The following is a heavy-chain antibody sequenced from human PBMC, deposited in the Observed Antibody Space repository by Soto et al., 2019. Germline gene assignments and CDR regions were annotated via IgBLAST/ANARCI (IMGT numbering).Heavy chain of an antibody. CDR3: ARGIVVVPAADDAFDI. Sequence: SETLSLTCAADGGSFSGYYWSWNRQPPGKGLEWIGEINHSGSTNYNPSLKSRVTISVDTSKNQFSLKLSSVTAADTAVYYCARGIVVVPAADDAFDIWGQGTMVTVSS. D-gene: IGHD2-2*01. V-gene: IGHV4-34*01. J-gene: IGHJ3*02. CDR2: INHSGST. CDR1: GGSFSGYY.